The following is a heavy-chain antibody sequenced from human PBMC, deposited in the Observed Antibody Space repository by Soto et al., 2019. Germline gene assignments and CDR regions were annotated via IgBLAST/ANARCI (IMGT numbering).Heavy chain of an antibody. CDR1: GGNFRSYA. V-gene: IGHV1-69*13. D-gene: IGHD3-22*01. Sequence: WASVKISCKASGGNFRSYAISSVRQAPEQELEWMGGLIPIFGTANYAQKFQGRVTITADESTSTAYMELSSLRSEETAVYYCARDRYDSSGYYYAVFDYRGQGALVTVSS. J-gene: IGHJ4*02. CDR3: ARDRYDSSGYYYAVFDY. CDR2: LIPIFGTA.